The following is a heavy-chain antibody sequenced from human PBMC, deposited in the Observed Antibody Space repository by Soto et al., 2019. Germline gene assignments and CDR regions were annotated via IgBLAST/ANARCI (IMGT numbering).Heavy chain of an antibody. J-gene: IGHJ4*02. V-gene: IGHV4-59*01. CDR2: LHYSGST. Sequence: SETLSLTCAVSGVSISSYHWSWIRQPPGKGLEWIGHLHYSGSTNYSPSLKSRVTILVDTSKNQFSLRLTSVTAADTAVYYCARAIAGRPDVFDYWGQGTLVT. D-gene: IGHD6-6*01. CDR1: GVSISSYH. CDR3: ARAIAGRPDVFDY.